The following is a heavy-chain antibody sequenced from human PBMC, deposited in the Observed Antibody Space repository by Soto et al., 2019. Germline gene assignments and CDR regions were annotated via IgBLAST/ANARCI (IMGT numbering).Heavy chain of an antibody. D-gene: IGHD1-1*01. Sequence: SETLSLTCTLSGGSVRAPDWWNWVRQSPDKGLEWIAEVHISGHSNYNPTLRSRVSVSIDSSKNQFYLNLNSVTAADTAIYYCARVRQGCSANNCYFDPWGQGTQVTVSS. V-gene: IGHV4-4*02. CDR1: GGSVRAPDW. CDR3: ARVRQGCSANNCYFDP. CDR2: VHISGHS. J-gene: IGHJ5*01.